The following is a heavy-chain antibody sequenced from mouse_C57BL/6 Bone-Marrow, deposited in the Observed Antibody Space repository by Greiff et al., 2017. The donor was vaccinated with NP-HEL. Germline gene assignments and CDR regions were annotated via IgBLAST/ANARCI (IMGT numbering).Heavy chain of an antibody. Sequence: QVHVKQSGAELARPGASVKLSCKASGYTFTSYGISWVKQRPGQGLEWIGEIYPRSGNTYYNEKFKGKATLTADKSSSTAYMELRSLTSEDSAVYFCARWDYGSSYEYFDYWGQGTTLTVSS. CDR3: ARWDYGSSYEYFDY. CDR1: GYTFTSYG. J-gene: IGHJ2*01. V-gene: IGHV1-81*01. CDR2: IYPRSGNT. D-gene: IGHD1-1*01.